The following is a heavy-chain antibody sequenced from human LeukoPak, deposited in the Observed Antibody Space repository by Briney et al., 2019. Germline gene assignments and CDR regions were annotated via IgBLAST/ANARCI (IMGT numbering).Heavy chain of an antibody. J-gene: IGHJ6*03. V-gene: IGHV1-46*01. D-gene: IGHD5-18*01. CDR2: INPSGGST. CDR3: ARDTAMAYYMDV. Sequence: ASVKVSCKASGYTFTSYYMHWVRQAPGQGLEWMGLINPSGGSTTYAQKFQGRVTITTDESTSTAYMELSSLRSEDTAVYYCARDTAMAYYMDVWGKGTTATVSS. CDR1: GYTFTSYY.